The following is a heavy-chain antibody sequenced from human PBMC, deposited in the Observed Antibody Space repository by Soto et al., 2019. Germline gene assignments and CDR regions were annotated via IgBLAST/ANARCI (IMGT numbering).Heavy chain of an antibody. J-gene: IGHJ4*02. CDR3: ARGTVTTDY. CDR1: GGSFSGYY. V-gene: IGHV4-34*01. D-gene: IGHD4-17*01. Sequence: SETLSLTCAVYGGSFSGYYWSWIRQPPGKGLEWIGEINYSGSTNYNPSLKSRVTISVDTSKNQFSLKLSSVTAADTAVYYCARGTVTTDYWGQGTLVTVSS. CDR2: INYSGST.